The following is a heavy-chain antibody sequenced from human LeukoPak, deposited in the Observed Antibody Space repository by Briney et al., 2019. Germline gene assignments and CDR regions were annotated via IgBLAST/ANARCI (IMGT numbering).Heavy chain of an antibody. Sequence: SETLSLTCTVSGGSISSGGYYWSWIRQHPGKGLEWIGYIYYSGSTYYNPSLKSRVTISVDTSKNQFSLKLSSVTAADTAVYYCARGPSPSMTTVTSDWYFDLWGRGTLVTVSS. CDR2: IYYSGST. D-gene: IGHD4-17*01. CDR1: GGSISSGGYY. J-gene: IGHJ2*01. CDR3: ARGPSPSMTTVTSDWYFDL. V-gene: IGHV4-31*03.